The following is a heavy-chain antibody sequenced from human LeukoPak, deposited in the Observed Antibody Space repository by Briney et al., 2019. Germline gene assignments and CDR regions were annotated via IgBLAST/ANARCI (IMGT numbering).Heavy chain of an antibody. CDR2: ISSSGSTI. CDR1: GFTFSDYY. V-gene: IGHV3-11*04. Sequence: GGSLRLSCAASGFTFSDYYMSWIRQAPGKGLEWVSYISSSGSTIYYADSVKGRFTISRDNAKNSLYLQMDSLRADDTAVYFCARASPLPIVATGTAIDYWGQGTLVIVSS. D-gene: IGHD6-13*01. J-gene: IGHJ4*02. CDR3: ARASPLPIVATGTAIDY.